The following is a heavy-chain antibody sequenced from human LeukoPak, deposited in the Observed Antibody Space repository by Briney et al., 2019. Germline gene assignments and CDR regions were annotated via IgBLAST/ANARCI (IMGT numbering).Heavy chain of an antibody. CDR2: IYYSGST. CDR3: AKHSSGSFDI. J-gene: IGHJ3*02. CDR1: GGSISSDY. Sequence: PSETLSLTCTVSGGSISSDYWSWIRQPPGKGLEWIGYIYYSGSTNYNPSLKSRVTILVDTSKNQFSLKLSSVTAADTAVYYCAKHSSGSFDIWGQGTMVTVSS. D-gene: IGHD6-19*01. V-gene: IGHV4-59*01.